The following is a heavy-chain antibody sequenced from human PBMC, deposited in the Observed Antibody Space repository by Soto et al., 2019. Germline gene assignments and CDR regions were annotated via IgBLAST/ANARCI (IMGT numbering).Heavy chain of an antibody. D-gene: IGHD3-3*01. CDR3: ASRGIVLRFLDLFYGMDV. Sequence: NPSETLSLTCAVSGGSISSSNWWSWVRQPPGKGLEWIGEIYHSGSTNYNPSLKSRVTISVDKSKNQFSLKLSSVTAADTAVYYCASRGIVLRFLDLFYGMDVWGQGTTVTVSS. CDR2: IYHSGST. J-gene: IGHJ6*02. CDR1: GGSISSSNW. V-gene: IGHV4-4*02.